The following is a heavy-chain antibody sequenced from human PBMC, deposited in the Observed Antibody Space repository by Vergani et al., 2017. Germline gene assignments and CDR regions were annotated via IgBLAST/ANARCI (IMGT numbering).Heavy chain of an antibody. D-gene: IGHD2-2*01. CDR1: GFTFSSYW. V-gene: IGHV3-48*04. CDR2: ISSSGSTI. Sequence: EVQLVESGGGLVQPGGSLRLSCAASGFTFSSYWMHWVRQAPGKGLVWVSYISSSGSTIYYADSVKGRFTISRDNAKNSLYLQMNSLRAEDTAVYYCARNNQLPLRRGVLDYWGQGTLVTVSS. CDR3: ARNNQLPLRRGVLDY. J-gene: IGHJ4*02.